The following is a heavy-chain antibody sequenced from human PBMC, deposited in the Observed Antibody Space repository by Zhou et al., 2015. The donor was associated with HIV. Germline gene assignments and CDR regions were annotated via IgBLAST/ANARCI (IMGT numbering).Heavy chain of an antibody. Sequence: QVQLVQSGAEVKKPGSSVKVSCKASGGTFSSYAISWVRQAPGQGLEWMGGIIPIFGTANYAQKFQGRVTITADESTSTAYMELSSLRSEDTAVYYCASSIRVVAAPWGYFQHWGQGTLVTVSS. V-gene: IGHV1-69*01. J-gene: IGHJ1*01. CDR2: IIPIFGTA. CDR1: GGTFSSYA. CDR3: ASSIRVVAAPWGYFQH. D-gene: IGHD2-15*01.